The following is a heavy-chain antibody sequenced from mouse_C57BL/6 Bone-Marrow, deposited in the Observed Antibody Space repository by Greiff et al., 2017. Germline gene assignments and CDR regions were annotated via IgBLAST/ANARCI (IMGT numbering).Heavy chain of an antibody. CDR2: SDPENGNT. CDR1: GFNFNGDC. D-gene: IGHD2-13*01. J-gene: IGHJ1*03. V-gene: IGHV14-4*01. Sequence: EVQLQQSGAELVRPGASVKLSCTASGFNFNGDCMPWVKQRPEQGLEWIGWSDPENGNTEYASKFQGKATMTADTSSNTAYLQLSSLTSEDTAVYYCTTGDGDGYFDVWGTGTTVTVSS. CDR3: TTGDGDGYFDV.